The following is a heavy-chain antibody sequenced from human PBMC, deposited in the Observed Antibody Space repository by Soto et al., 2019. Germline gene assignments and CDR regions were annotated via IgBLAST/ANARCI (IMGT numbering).Heavy chain of an antibody. CDR1: GFTFSSYG. D-gene: IGHD6-19*01. CDR2: ISYDGSNK. J-gene: IGHJ4*02. Sequence: QVQLVESGGGVVQPGRSLRLSCAASGFTFSSYGMHWVRQAPGKGLEWVAVISYDGSNKYYADSVKGRFTISRDNSKNTLYLQMNSLRAEDTAVYYCAKDYGYSRGWYSDYWGQGTLVTVSS. CDR3: AKDYGYSRGWYSDY. V-gene: IGHV3-30*18.